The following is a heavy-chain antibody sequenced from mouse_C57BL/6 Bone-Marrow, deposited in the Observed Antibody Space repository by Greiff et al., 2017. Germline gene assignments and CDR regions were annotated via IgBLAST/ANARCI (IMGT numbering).Heavy chain of an antibody. D-gene: IGHD1-1*01. CDR3: ANYYGSSYDAMDY. Sequence: EVQLQQSVAELVRPGASVKLSCTASGFNIKNTYMHWVKQRPEQGLEWIGRIDPANGNTKYAPKFQGKATLTADTSSNTAYLQLSSLTSEDTAIYYCANYYGSSYDAMDYWGQGTSVTVSS. CDR2: IDPANGNT. J-gene: IGHJ4*01. V-gene: IGHV14-3*01. CDR1: GFNIKNTY.